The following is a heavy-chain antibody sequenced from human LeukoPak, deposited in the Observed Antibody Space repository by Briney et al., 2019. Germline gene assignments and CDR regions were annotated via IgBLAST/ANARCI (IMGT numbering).Heavy chain of an antibody. D-gene: IGHD3-10*01. CDR2: IRYDGSNK. J-gene: IGHJ4*02. Sequence: GGSLRLSCAASGFTFSSYGMHWVRQAPGKGLEWVAFIRYDGSNKYYADSVKGRFTISRDNSKNTLYLHVNSLRPEDTAVYYCARPGGGAIRGYLDYWGQGTLVAVSS. V-gene: IGHV3-30*02. CDR1: GFTFSSYG. CDR3: ARPGGGAIRGYLDY.